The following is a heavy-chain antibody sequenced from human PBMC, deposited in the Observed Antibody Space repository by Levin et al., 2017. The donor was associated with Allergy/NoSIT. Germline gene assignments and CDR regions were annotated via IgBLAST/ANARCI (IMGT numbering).Heavy chain of an antibody. Sequence: PSETLSLTCTVSGGSISSSDYYWSWIRQPPGKGLEWIGYIHDSGSTYYSPSLKSRVAISADTSRNQFSLKLRSVTAADTAIYYCARSLPHGSGYFDYWGQGTLVTVSS. CDR1: GGSISSSDYY. D-gene: IGHD3-10*01. CDR2: IHDSGST. J-gene: IGHJ4*02. V-gene: IGHV4-30-4*01. CDR3: ARSLPHGSGYFDY.